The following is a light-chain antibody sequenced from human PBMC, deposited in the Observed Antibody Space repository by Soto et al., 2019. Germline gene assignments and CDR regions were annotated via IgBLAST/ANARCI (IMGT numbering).Light chain of an antibody. J-gene: IGKJ5*01. V-gene: IGKV3-20*01. CDR1: QTISSD. CDR3: QQYGSSPFIT. CDR2: GAS. Sequence: EIVMSQSPATQSVSPGERATLSCRASQTISSDLAWYQQKPGQAPRLLIYGASSRATGIPDRFSGSGSGTDFTLTISRLEPEDFAVYYCQQYGSSPFITFGQGTRLEIK.